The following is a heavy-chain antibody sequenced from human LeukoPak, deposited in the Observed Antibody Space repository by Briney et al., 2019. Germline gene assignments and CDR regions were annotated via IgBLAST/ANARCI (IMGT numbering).Heavy chain of an antibody. CDR1: GYSFTSYW. D-gene: IGHD3-3*01. Sequence: GESLKISCKGSGYSFTSYWIGWVRQMPGKGLEWMGIIYPGDSDTRYSPSFQGQVTISADKSISTAYLQWSSLKASDTAMHYCARLYYDFWSGYYVFDYWGQGTLVTVSS. CDR3: ARLYYDFWSGYYVFDY. J-gene: IGHJ4*02. CDR2: IYPGDSDT. V-gene: IGHV5-51*01.